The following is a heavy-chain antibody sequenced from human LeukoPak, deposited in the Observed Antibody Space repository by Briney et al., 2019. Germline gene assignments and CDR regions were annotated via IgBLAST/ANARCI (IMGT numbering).Heavy chain of an antibody. D-gene: IGHD4-17*01. CDR3: ARGHTAVTRHFDF. V-gene: IGHV3-21*01. J-gene: IGHJ4*02. CDR2: ISSGSSAI. CDR1: GFTFTTYS. Sequence: GGSLRLSCEASGFTFTTYSMTWVRQAPGKGLEWVSIISSGSSAIFSADALKGRFTSSRDDAKNLLYLDMNSLRAEDTAVYYCARGHTAVTRHFDFWGQGTLVTVSS.